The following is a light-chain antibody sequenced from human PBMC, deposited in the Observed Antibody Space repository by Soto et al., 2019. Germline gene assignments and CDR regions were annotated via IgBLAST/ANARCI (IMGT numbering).Light chain of an antibody. CDR1: QSVSSN. CDR2: GAS. V-gene: IGKV3-15*01. Sequence: DIVMTHAPGTLSVSPGERVALSCSASQSVSSNLAWYQQKPGQAPRLLIFGASTRATGIPARFSGSGSGTEFTLTISSLQSEDFAVYYCQQYTNWRTFGQGTKVDI. J-gene: IGKJ1*01. CDR3: QQYTNWRT.